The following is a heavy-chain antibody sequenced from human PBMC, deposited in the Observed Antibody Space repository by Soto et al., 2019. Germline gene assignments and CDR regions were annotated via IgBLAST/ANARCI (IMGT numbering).Heavy chain of an antibody. CDR1: GFTFSSYS. CDR2: ISSSSSSTI. D-gene: IGHD6-6*01. CDR3: ARARRSIAARPGGVDY. V-gene: IGHV3-48*01. Sequence: GGSLRLSCAASGFTFSSYSMNWVRQAPGKGLEWVSYISSSSSSTIYYADSVKGRFTISRDNAKNSLYLQMNSLRAEDTAVYYCARARRSIAARPGGVDYWGQGTLVTVSS. J-gene: IGHJ4*02.